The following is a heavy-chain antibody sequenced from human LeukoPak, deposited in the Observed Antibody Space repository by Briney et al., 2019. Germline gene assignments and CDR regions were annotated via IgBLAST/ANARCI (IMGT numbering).Heavy chain of an antibody. Sequence: GGSLRLSCAASGFSFSRYSMNWFRQAPGKGLEWLSYSSSSSSTIYYADSVKGRFTISRDNAKNSLYLQMNSLSDEDTAVYYCARDYSSFAFDIWGQGTMVTVSS. CDR2: SSSSSSTI. CDR1: GFSFSRYS. J-gene: IGHJ3*02. V-gene: IGHV3-48*02. D-gene: IGHD6-6*01. CDR3: ARDYSSFAFDI.